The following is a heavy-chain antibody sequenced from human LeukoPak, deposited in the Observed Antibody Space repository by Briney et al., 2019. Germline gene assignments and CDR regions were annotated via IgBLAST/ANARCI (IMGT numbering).Heavy chain of an antibody. J-gene: IGHJ4*02. Sequence: SVTVSCKASGGTFSYYGISWVRQAPGQGLEWMGGIIPIFGTTNYAQNFQGRVTITADESTSTAYMELSSLRSDDTAVYYCAREDSSGYYWDYWGQGTLVTVSS. CDR2: IIPIFGTT. CDR3: AREDSSGYYWDY. D-gene: IGHD3-22*01. V-gene: IGHV1-69*01. CDR1: GGTFSYYG.